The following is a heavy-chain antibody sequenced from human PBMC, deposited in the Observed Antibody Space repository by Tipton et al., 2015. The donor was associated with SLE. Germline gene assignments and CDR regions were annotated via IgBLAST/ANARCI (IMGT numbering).Heavy chain of an antibody. CDR3: ARPDRS. Sequence: TLSLTCSVSGGSISRNYWIWIRQPPGKGLEWIGGIFHSGNTYYNPSLKSRVTISVDTSKNQFSLKLRSVTAADTAIYYCARPDRSWGQGTLVTVSS. CDR2: IFHSGNT. J-gene: IGHJ4*02. V-gene: IGHV4-39*07. CDR1: GGSISRNY. D-gene: IGHD3-16*02.